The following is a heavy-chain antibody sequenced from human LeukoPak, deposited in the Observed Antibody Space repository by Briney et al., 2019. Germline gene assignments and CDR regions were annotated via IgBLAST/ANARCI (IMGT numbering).Heavy chain of an antibody. D-gene: IGHD3-10*01. V-gene: IGHV4-59*08. Sequence: SETLSLTCTVSGGSISSYYWSWIRQPPGKGLEWIGYIYYSGSTNYNPSLKSRVTISVDTSKNQFSLKLSSVTAADTAVYYCASYYYYGSGSPFDYWGQGTLVTVSS. J-gene: IGHJ4*02. CDR2: IYYSGST. CDR1: GGSISSYY. CDR3: ASYYYYGSGSPFDY.